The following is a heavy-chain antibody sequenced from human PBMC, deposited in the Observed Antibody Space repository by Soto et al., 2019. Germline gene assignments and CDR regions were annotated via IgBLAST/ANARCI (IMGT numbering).Heavy chain of an antibody. CDR3: AKVGPSDSGSYMFRYNWFGP. J-gene: IGHJ5*02. V-gene: IGHV3-53*01. Sequence: GVSLRVSCAAAGFRSGAIHISWVRPAPGKGLEWVSVIYSGGATHYAVSVKGRLIISRDKSKNTVDIQMNSLRAEDTAVYYCAKVGPSDSGSYMFRYNWFGPWGPGTLVPVSS. CDR2: IYSGGAT. CDR1: GFRSGAIH. D-gene: IGHD3-10*01.